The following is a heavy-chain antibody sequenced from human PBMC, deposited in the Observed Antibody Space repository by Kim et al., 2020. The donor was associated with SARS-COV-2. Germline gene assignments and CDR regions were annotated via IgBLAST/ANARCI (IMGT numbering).Heavy chain of an antibody. Sequence: ADSLKGRFTISRDNAKNSLFLQMDSLRVEDTAVYYCARVVGIAVAGPYDYWGLGILVTVSS. D-gene: IGHD6-19*01. CDR3: ARVVGIAVAGPYDY. V-gene: IGHV3-48*03. J-gene: IGHJ4*02.